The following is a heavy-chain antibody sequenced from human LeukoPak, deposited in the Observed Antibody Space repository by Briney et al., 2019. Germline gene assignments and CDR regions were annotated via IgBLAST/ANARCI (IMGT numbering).Heavy chain of an antibody. CDR2: IYYSGST. V-gene: IGHV4-39*01. Sequence: SETLSLTCTVSGGSISSSSYYWGWIRLPPGKGLEWIGSIYYSGSTYYNPSLKSRVTISVDTSKNQFSLKLSSVTAADTAVYYCARHLSDYYGSPAGYFDYWGQGTLVTVSS. D-gene: IGHD3-10*01. J-gene: IGHJ4*02. CDR3: ARHLSDYYGSPAGYFDY. CDR1: GGSISSSSYY.